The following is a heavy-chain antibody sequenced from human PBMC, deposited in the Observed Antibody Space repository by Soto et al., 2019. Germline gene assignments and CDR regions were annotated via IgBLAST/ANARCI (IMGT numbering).Heavy chain of an antibody. CDR2: IYYSGRT. J-gene: IGHJ6*02. CDR1: GGSISSGDYY. D-gene: IGHD3-3*01. CDR3: ASLTYYDFWSGYNGMDV. V-gene: IGHV4-30-4*01. Sequence: PSETLSLTCTVSGGSISSGDYYWSWIRQPPGKGLEWIGYIYYSGRTYYNPSLKSRVTISVDTSKNQFSLKLSSVTAADTAVYYCASLTYYDFWSGYNGMDVWGQGTTVTVSS.